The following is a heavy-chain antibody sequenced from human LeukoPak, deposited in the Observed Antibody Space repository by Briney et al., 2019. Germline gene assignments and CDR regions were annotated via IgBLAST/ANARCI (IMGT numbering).Heavy chain of an antibody. J-gene: IGHJ4*02. D-gene: IGHD6-19*01. CDR1: GFTFSSYA. CDR2: ISYDGSNK. CDR3: ARDFAVAGVLDY. V-gene: IGHV3-30*04. Sequence: GGSLRLSCAASGFTFSSYAMHWVRQAPGKGLEWVAVISYDGSNKYYADSVKGRFTISRDNSKNTLYLQMNSLRAEDTAVYYCARDFAVAGVLDYWGQGTLVTVSS.